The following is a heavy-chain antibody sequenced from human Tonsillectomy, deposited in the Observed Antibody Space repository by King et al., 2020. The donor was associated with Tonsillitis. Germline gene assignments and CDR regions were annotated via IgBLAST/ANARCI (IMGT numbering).Heavy chain of an antibody. CDR1: GYTFTSYL. J-gene: IGHJ4*01. Sequence: QLVQSGAEVKKPGASVKVSCKASGYTFTSYLIHWVRQAPGRRLEWMGWINAGYGNTKYSQTFQGTVTITRDTSASTAYMELSSLRSEDTAVYYCAKGMTGYTPFDYWGHRTLVTVSS. V-gene: IGHV1-3*01. CDR3: AKGMTGYTPFDY. D-gene: IGHD3-9*01. CDR2: INAGYGNT.